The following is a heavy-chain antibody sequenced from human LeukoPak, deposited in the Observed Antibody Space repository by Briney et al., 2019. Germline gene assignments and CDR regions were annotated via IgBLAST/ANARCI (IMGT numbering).Heavy chain of an antibody. D-gene: IGHD1-26*01. CDR2: ISYDGSNK. CDR1: GFTFSSYA. V-gene: IGHV3-30-3*01. CDR3: VRGVGVSRFNYFDP. Sequence: GGSLRLSCAASGFTFSSYAMHWVRQAPGKGLEWVAVISYDGSNKYYADSVKGRFTISRDISKNTLYLQMNSLRDDDTAVYYCVRGVGVSRFNYFDPWGQGTLVTVSS. J-gene: IGHJ5*02.